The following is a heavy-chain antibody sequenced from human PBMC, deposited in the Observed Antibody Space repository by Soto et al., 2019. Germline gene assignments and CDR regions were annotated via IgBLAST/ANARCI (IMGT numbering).Heavy chain of an antibody. CDR3: ARSYDSSGYYFRPRLRSRYYDY. Sequence: ASVKVSCKASGYTFTNYGINWVRQAPGQGLEWMGWISAYNGATNYAQKVQDRVTMTTDSSTSTAYMELRSLRSDDTAVYYCARSYDSSGYYFRPRLRSRYYDYGGQGTRDTVSS. CDR1: GYTFTNYG. D-gene: IGHD3-22*01. J-gene: IGHJ4*02. V-gene: IGHV1-18*04. CDR2: ISAYNGAT.